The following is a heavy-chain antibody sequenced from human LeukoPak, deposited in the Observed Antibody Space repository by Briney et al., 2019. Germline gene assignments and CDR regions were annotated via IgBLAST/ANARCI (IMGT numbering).Heavy chain of an antibody. CDR2: INSNSNYM. V-gene: IGHV3-21*01. CDR1: GFIFSYYS. D-gene: IGHD3-16*02. CDR3: ARAEYDYVWGSYRPPFNY. J-gene: IGHJ4*02. Sequence: GGSLRLSCAASGFIFSYYSMNWVRQAPGKGLEWVSSINSNSNYMSYADSVKGRFTISRDNAKNSLYLQMTSLRAEDTAVYYCARAEYDYVWGSYRPPFNYWGQGTLVTVSS.